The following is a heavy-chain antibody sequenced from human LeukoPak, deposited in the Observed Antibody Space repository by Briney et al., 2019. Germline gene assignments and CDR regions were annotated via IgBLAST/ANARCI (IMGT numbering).Heavy chain of an antibody. CDR1: GGSISSSSYY. CDR3: ARLGSGTYLKYFDY. Sequence: SETLSLTCTVSGGSISSSSYYWGWIRQPPGKGLEWIGSFYYSGSPYYNPSLKSRVTISADTSKNQFSLKLSSVTAADTAAYYCARLGSGTYLKYFDYWGQGTLVTVSS. J-gene: IGHJ4*02. D-gene: IGHD1-26*01. V-gene: IGHV4-39*01. CDR2: FYYSGSP.